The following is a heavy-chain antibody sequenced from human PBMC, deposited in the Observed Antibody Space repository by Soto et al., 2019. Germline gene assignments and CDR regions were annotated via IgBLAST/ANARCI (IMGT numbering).Heavy chain of an antibody. Sequence: QVQLQESGPGLVKPSQTLSLTCTVSGGSISSGDYYWSWIRQPPGKGLEWIGYIYYSGSTYYNPSLKSRVTXXVXTXXNQFSLKLSSVTAADTAVYYCARDGYRLLLWGMDVWGQGTTVTVSS. D-gene: IGHD2-2*01. CDR2: IYYSGST. V-gene: IGHV4-30-4*01. CDR1: GGSISSGDYY. CDR3: ARDGYRLLLWGMDV. J-gene: IGHJ6*02.